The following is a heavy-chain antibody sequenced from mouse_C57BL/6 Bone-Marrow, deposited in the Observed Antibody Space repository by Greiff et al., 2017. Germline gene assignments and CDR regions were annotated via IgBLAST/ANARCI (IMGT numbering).Heavy chain of an antibody. CDR3: ARHGGYDY. Sequence: EVQLQESGGGLVQPGESLKLSCESNEYEFPSHDMSWVRKTPEQRLELVAAINSDGGSPYYPDTMERRFIVSRDNTKNTRYLQLSSLRSEDTALYYCARHGGYDYWGQGTTLTVSS. V-gene: IGHV5-2*01. CDR2: INSDGGSP. J-gene: IGHJ2*01. CDR1: EYEFPSHD.